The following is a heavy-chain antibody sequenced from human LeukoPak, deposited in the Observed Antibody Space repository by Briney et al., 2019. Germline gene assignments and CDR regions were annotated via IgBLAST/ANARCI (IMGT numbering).Heavy chain of an antibody. D-gene: IGHD2-2*01. CDR1: GGTFSSYG. V-gene: IGHV1-18*01. CDR2: ISAYNGNT. J-gene: IGHJ4*02. CDR3: ARDGCSSTSCSTDLDY. Sequence: ASVKVSCKASGGTFSSYGISWVRQAPGQGLEWMGWISAYNGNTNYAQKLQGRVTMTTDTSTSTAYMELRSLRSDDTAVYYCARDGCSSTSCSTDLDYWGQGTLVTVSS.